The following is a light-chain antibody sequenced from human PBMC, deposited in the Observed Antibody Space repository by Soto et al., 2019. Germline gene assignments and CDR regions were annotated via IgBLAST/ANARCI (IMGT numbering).Light chain of an antibody. CDR2: NDD. Sequence: QSVLTQPPSVSGNPGLRVNISCSGGISNIGKDTVNWYQQLPGTAPKLLMFNDDKRPSGVPDRFSGSRSGTSASLAISGLQSDDEAVYFWSTWDDSLNGWVFGGGTKLTVL. CDR3: STWDDSLNGWV. V-gene: IGLV1-44*01. J-gene: IGLJ3*02. CDR1: ISNIGKDT.